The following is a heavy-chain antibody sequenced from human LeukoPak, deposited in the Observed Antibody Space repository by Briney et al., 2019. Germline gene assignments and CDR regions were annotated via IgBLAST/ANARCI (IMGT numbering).Heavy chain of an antibody. CDR2: ISGSGGST. J-gene: IGHJ4*02. CDR3: AKRIVVVSGSGYFDY. D-gene: IGHD3-22*01. V-gene: IGHV3-23*01. Sequence: SGGSLGLSCAASGFTFSSYAMSWVRQAPGKGLEWVSAISGSGGSTYYADPVKGRFTISRDNSKNTLYLQMNSLRAEDTAVYYCAKRIVVVSGSGYFDYWGQGTLVTVSS. CDR1: GFTFSSYA.